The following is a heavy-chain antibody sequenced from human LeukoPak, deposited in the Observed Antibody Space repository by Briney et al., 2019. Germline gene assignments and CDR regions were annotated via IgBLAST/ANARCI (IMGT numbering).Heavy chain of an antibody. CDR1: GGTFSSSA. CDR2: IIPIFGTA. Sequence: GSSVKVSCKASGGTFSSSAISWVRQAPGQGLEWMGGIIPIFGTANYAQKFQGRVTITTDESTSTAYMELSSLRSEDTAVYYCARGTAVAGRIRWFDYWGQGTLVTVSS. D-gene: IGHD6-19*01. J-gene: IGHJ4*02. CDR3: ARGTAVAGRIRWFDY. V-gene: IGHV1-69*05.